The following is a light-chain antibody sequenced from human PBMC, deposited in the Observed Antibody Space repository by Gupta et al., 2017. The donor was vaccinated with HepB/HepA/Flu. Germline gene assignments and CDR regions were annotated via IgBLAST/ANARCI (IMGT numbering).Light chain of an antibody. V-gene: IGLV2-11*01. J-gene: IGLJ1*01. Sequence: QSALTQPRSVSGSPGQSVTISSTGTSSDVGGYNYVSWYQQHPGKDPKLMIYDVNKRPAGVPDRFSGSKSGNTASLTISGLLAEDEADYYCCSYAGSYTSLYVFGTGTRVTVL. CDR2: DVN. CDR3: CSYAGSYTSLYV. CDR1: SSDVGGYNY.